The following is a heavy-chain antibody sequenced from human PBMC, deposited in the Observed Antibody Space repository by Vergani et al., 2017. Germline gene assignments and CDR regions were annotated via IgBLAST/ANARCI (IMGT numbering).Heavy chain of an antibody. CDR3: ARESYMIRAFDI. Sequence: EVQLVESGGGLVQPGGSLRLSCAASGFTFSSYDMYWVRQATGKGLEWVSAIGVAGDTYYSGSVKGRFTISRENAKNSLYLQMNSLRAGDTAVYYCARESYMIRAFDIWGQGTLVTVSS. V-gene: IGHV3-13*01. CDR1: GFTFSSYD. J-gene: IGHJ3*02. CDR2: IGVAGDT. D-gene: IGHD3-16*01.